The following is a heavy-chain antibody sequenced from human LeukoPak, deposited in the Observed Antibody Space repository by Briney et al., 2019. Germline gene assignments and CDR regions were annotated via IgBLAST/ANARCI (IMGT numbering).Heavy chain of an antibody. V-gene: IGHV3-64D*06. J-gene: IGHJ4*02. CDR3: VKDRTLGSSSGPFDY. CDR1: DSPSVAML. Sequence: GGSLRSPVQPLDSPSVAMLCTGSARLQGRDWNMFPLSSNGGSTYYADSVKGRFTISRDNSKNTLYLQMSSLRAEDTAVYYCVKDRTLGSSSGPFDYWGQGTLVTVSS. D-gene: IGHD6-19*01. CDR2: SSNGGST.